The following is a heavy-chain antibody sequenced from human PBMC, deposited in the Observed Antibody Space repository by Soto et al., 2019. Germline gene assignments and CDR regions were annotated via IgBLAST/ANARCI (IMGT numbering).Heavy chain of an antibody. CDR1: GGSFSGYY. V-gene: IGHV4-34*01. D-gene: IGHD6-13*01. Sequence: QVQLQQWGAGLLKPSETLYLTCTVYGGSFSGYYWSWIRQPPGKGLEWIGEISHSGSTNYNPSLKSRVTISVDTSKNQFSLKLSSVTAADTAVYYCARGPGMAAAAYWGQATLVTVSS. CDR2: ISHSGST. J-gene: IGHJ4*02. CDR3: ARGPGMAAAAY.